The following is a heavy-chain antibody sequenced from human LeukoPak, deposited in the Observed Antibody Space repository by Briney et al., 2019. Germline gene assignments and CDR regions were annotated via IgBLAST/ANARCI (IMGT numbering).Heavy chain of an antibody. CDR1: GFTFSSYW. J-gene: IGHJ4*02. CDR2: ISSDGSST. CDR3: ARSEGHYDSSGYY. D-gene: IGHD3-22*01. V-gene: IGHV3-74*01. Sequence: GGSLRLSCAASGFTFSSYWMHWVRQAPGKGLVWVSRISSDGSSTNYADSVKGRFTISRDNAKNTLYLQMNNLRAGDTAVYYCARSEGHYDSSGYYWGQGTLVTVSS.